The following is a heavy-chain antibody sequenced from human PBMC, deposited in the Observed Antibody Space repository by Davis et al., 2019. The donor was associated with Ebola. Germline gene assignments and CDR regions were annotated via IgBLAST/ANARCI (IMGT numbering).Heavy chain of an antibody. CDR3: ARDGVSLDI. Sequence: MPSETLSLTCTVSSGSVSPFYWSWIRQSPGKGLEWIGYTSSTGKTAYHPSLKSRVSMFVDTSNNQFSLSLQSVTADDTAVYYCARDGVSLDIWGQGTVVTVSS. CDR2: TSSTGKT. V-gene: IGHV4-59*02. J-gene: IGHJ3*02. CDR1: SGSVSPFY.